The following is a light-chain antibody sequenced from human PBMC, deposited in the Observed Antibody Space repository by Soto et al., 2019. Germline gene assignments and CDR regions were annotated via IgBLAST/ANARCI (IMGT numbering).Light chain of an antibody. Sequence: EIVLTQSPATLSLSPGERATLSCGASQSVSGNYLAWYQQKPDLAPRLLIYDASSRAAGIPDRFSGSGSGTAFSLNITRLEPEDFAVYYCQQYGSSPWTFGQGTKVEIK. J-gene: IGKJ1*01. CDR1: QSVSGNY. V-gene: IGKV3D-20*01. CDR2: DAS. CDR3: QQYGSSPWT.